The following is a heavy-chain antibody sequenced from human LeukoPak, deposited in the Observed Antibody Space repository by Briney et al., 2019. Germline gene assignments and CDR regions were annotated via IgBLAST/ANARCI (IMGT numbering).Heavy chain of an antibody. D-gene: IGHD5-12*01. Sequence: SETLSLTCAVSGYSISSGYYWGWIRQPPGKGLEWIGSIYHSGSTYYNPSLKSRVTISVDTSKNQFSLKLSSVTAADTAVYYCARHPPGFSGPKPAFVYWGQGTLVTVSS. V-gene: IGHV4-38-2*01. CDR3: ARHPPGFSGPKPAFVY. CDR2: IYHSGST. CDR1: GYSISSGYY. J-gene: IGHJ4*02.